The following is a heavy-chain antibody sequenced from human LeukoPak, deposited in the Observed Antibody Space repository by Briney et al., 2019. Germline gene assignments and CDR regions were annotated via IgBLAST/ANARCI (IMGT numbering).Heavy chain of an antibody. CDR2: VNRDRSET. V-gene: IGHV3-7*03. CDR1: GFALSSHW. J-gene: IGHJ6*02. Sequence: GGSLRLSSAASGFALSSHWMTWVRQVPGRGPEWVANVNRDRSETYYLDSVKGRFTISKDNAKNSLYLQMNSLRAEDTALYHCAGNNGMDVWGQGTTVIVSS. CDR3: AGNNGMDV.